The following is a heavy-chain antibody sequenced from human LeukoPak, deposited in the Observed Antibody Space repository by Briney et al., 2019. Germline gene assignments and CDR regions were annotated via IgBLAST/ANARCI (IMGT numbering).Heavy chain of an antibody. Sequence: PGASLRLSCAASGFTFSSYAMSWVRQAPGKGLHWVSTISGSGGSTYYADPVKGRFTISRDNSKNTLYLQMNSLRAEDTAVYYCAKGPSYGSGSYYNPNWFDPWGQGTLVTVSS. CDR1: GFTFSSYA. CDR3: AKGPSYGSGSYYNPNWFDP. D-gene: IGHD3-10*01. J-gene: IGHJ5*02. V-gene: IGHV3-23*01. CDR2: ISGSGGST.